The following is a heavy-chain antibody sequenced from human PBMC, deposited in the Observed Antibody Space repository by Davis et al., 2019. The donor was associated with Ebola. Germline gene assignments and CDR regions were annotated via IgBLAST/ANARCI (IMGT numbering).Heavy chain of an antibody. CDR1: GFTFGDYA. J-gene: IGHJ4*02. D-gene: IGHD2-8*02. CDR3: AKGGGYCTGGVCYTLDY. Sequence: GESLKISCTASGFTFGDYAMSWVRQAPGKGLEWVSAISGSGGSTYYADSVKGRFTISRDNSKNTLYLQMNSLRAEDTAVYYCAKGGGYCTGGVCYTLDYWGQGTLVTVSS. CDR2: ISGSGGST. V-gene: IGHV3-23*01.